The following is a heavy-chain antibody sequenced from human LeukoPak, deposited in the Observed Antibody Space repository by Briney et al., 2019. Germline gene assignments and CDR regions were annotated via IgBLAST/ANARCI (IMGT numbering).Heavy chain of an antibody. CDR2: IYSGGST. J-gene: IGHJ4*02. V-gene: IGHV3-53*01. CDR1: GFTVSSNY. D-gene: IGHD4/OR15-4a*01. CDR3: ASRAGAYSHPYDY. Sequence: GGSLRLSCAASGFTVSSNYMSWVRQAPGKGLEWVSVIYSGGSTYYADSVKGRFTISRDNSKNTLYLQMNSPRAEDTAVYYCASRAGAYSHPYDYWGQGTLVTVSS.